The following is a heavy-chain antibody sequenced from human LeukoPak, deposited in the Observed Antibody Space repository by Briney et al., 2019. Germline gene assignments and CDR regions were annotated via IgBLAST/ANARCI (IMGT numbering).Heavy chain of an antibody. J-gene: IGHJ4*02. CDR1: GFTFSSYG. CDR2: IWYDGSNK. D-gene: IGHD6-13*01. CDR3: ARGRREQLVWVYYFDY. Sequence: PGGSLRLSCAASGFTFSSYGMHWVRQAPGKGLEWVAVIWYDGSNKYYADSVKGRFTISRDNSKNTLYLQMNSLRAEDTAVYYCARGRREQLVWVYYFDYWGQGTLVTVSS. V-gene: IGHV3-33*01.